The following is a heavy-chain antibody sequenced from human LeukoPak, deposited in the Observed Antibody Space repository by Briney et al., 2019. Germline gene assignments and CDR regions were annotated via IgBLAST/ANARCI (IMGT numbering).Heavy chain of an antibody. D-gene: IGHD2-21*02. CDR1: GFTFSSYF. V-gene: IGHV3-21*01. J-gene: IGHJ4*02. CDR3: ARGLCGGDGYSD. CDR2: ISSTSSYI. Sequence: GGSLRLSCAASGFTFSSYFMNWVRQAPGKGLEWISSISSTSSYIYYADSVKGRFTISTDNAKNSLYLQMNSLRAEDTAAYYCARGLCGGDGYSDWGQGTLVTVSS.